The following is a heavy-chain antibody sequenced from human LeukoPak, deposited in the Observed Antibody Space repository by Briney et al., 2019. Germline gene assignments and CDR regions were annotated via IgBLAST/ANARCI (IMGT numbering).Heavy chain of an antibody. CDR1: GFSFNNYA. CDR3: ANIGSSTFGSTGF. D-gene: IGHD3-16*01. CDR2: VSNSGDTT. V-gene: IGHV3-23*01. J-gene: IGHJ4*02. Sequence: TGGSLRLSCVASGFSFNNYAMNWVRQAPGKGLEWVSLVSNSGDTTNYADSVKGRFTISRDNSKNTLYLQMDSLRAEDTAAYYCANIGSSTFGSTGFWGQGTLVTVSS.